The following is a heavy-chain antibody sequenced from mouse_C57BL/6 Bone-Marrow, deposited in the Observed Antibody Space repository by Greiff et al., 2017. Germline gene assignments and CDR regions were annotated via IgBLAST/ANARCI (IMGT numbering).Heavy chain of an antibody. Sequence: VMLVESGAELVRPGTSVKVSCKASGYAFTNYLIEWVKQRPGQGLEWIGVINPGSGGTNYNEKFKGKATLTADKSSSTAYMQLSSLTSEDSAVYFGARSKNGDSWFAYWDQGTLVTVTA. CDR2: INPGSGGT. V-gene: IGHV1-54*01. CDR1: GYAFTNYL. CDR3: ARSKNGDSWFAY. J-gene: IGHJ3*01. D-gene: IGHD4-1*01.